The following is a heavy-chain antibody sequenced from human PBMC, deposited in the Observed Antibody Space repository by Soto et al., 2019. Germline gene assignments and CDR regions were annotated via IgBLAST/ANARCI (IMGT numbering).Heavy chain of an antibody. V-gene: IGHV4-31*03. D-gene: IGHD3-22*01. CDR2: IYYSGST. J-gene: IGHJ4*01. Sequence: PSETLSLTCTVSGGSISSGGYYWSWIRQHPGKGLEWIGYIYYSGSTYYNPSLKSRVTISVDTSKNQFSLKLSSVTAADTAVYYCAGGRGASSRYYYVYWYQETLLTVFS. CDR3: AGGRGASSRYYYVY. CDR1: GGSISSGGYY.